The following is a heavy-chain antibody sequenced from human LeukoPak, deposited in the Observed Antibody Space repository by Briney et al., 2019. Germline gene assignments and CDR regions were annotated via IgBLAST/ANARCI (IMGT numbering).Heavy chain of an antibody. D-gene: IGHD5-12*01. CDR1: GGSFSGYY. Sequence: SETLSLTCAVYGGSFSGYYWSWIRQPPGKGLEWIGEINHSGSTNYNPSLKSRVTISVDTSKNQFSLKLSSVTAADTAVYYCARSDMSGYDFNYWGQGTLVTVSS. CDR3: ARSDMSGYDFNY. J-gene: IGHJ4*02. CDR2: INHSGST. V-gene: IGHV4-34*01.